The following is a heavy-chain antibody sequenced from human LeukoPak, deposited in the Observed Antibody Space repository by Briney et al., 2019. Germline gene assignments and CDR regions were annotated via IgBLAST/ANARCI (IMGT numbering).Heavy chain of an antibody. CDR3: VRDRGTYRPIDY. V-gene: IGHV3-23*01. Sequence: PGGSLRLSCAASGFTFSSYAMSWVRQALGKGLEWVSAISGSGGSTYYADSVKGRFTISRDNAQNSLYLQMNSLRAEDTAIYYCVRDRGTYRPIDYWGQGTLVTVSS. CDR2: ISGSGGST. CDR1: GFTFSSYA. D-gene: IGHD1-26*01. J-gene: IGHJ4*02.